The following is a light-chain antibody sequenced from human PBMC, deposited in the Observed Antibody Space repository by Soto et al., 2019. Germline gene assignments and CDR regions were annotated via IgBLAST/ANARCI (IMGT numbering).Light chain of an antibody. J-gene: IGLJ2*01. V-gene: IGLV1-44*01. CDR3: AAWDDSLKGV. Sequence: QSVLTQPPSASGTPGQRVTISCSGSSSNIGSNTVNWYQQLPGTAPKLLIYSNNQRPSGVPDRFSGSKSGTSASLAISGLKSEDEAAYYCAAWDDSLKGVFGGGTKLTVL. CDR2: SNN. CDR1: SSNIGSNT.